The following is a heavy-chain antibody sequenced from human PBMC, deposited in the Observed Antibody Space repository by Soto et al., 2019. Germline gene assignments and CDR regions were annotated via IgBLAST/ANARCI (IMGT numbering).Heavy chain of an antibody. CDR1: GFTFSSYA. J-gene: IGHJ5*02. V-gene: IGHV3-30-3*01. Sequence: PGGSLRLSCAASGFTFSSYAMHWVRQAPGKGLEWVAVISYDGSNKYYADSVKGRFTISGDNSKNTLYLQMNSLRAEDTAVYYCARAHARFYNDYESSGSQNWFDPWRQGTLVTVYS. CDR3: ARAHARFYNDYESSGSQNWFDP. D-gene: IGHD3-22*01. CDR2: ISYDGSNK.